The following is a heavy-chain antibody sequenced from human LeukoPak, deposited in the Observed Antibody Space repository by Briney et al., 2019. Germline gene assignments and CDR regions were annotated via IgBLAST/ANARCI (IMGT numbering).Heavy chain of an antibody. V-gene: IGHV1-69*13. Sequence: ASVKVSCKASGGTFSSYAISWVRQAPGQGLEWMGGIIPIFGTANYAQKFQGRVTITADESTSTAYMELSNLRSEDTAVYYCARVGGFSSRGNWFDPWGQGTLVTVSS. CDR1: GGTFSSYA. CDR3: ARVGGFSSRGNWFDP. D-gene: IGHD6-13*01. CDR2: IIPIFGTA. J-gene: IGHJ5*02.